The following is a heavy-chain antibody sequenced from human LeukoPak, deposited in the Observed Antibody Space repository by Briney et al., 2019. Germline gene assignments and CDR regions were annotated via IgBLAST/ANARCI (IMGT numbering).Heavy chain of an antibody. CDR1: GYSISSGYY. CDR3: ARESRYYDILTVRYYYGMDV. V-gene: IGHV4-38-2*02. CDR2: IYHSGST. D-gene: IGHD3-9*01. Sequence: SETLSFTCAVSGYSISSGYYWGWIRQPPGKGLEWIGSIYHSGSTYYNPSLKSRVTISVDTSKNQFSLKLSSVTAADTAVYYCARESRYYDILTVRYYYGMDVWGKGTTVTVSS. J-gene: IGHJ6*04.